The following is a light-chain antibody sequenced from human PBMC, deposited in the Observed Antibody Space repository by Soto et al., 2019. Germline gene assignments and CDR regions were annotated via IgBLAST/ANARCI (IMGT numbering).Light chain of an antibody. J-gene: IGKJ4*01. Sequence: EIVLTQSPTTLSLSPGERPTLSCRASQSVSSYLAWYQQKPGQAPTLLIYDASNRATGIPARFSGSGSGTDFTLTISSLEPEDFAVYYCQQRSNWPLTFGGGPKVEIK. CDR1: QSVSSY. CDR3: QQRSNWPLT. CDR2: DAS. V-gene: IGKV3-11*01.